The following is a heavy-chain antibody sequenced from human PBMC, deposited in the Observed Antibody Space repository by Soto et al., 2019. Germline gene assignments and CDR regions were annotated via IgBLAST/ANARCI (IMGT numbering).Heavy chain of an antibody. CDR3: AKDWVFRGVVVVAAIDY. CDR2: ISYDGSNK. V-gene: IGHV3-30*18. Sequence: QVQLVESGGGVVQPGRSLRLSCAASGFTFSSYGMHWARQAPGKGLEWVAVISYDGSNKYYADSVKGRFTISRDNSKNTLYLQMNSLRAEDTAVYYCAKDWVFRGVVVVAAIDYWGQGTLVTVSS. CDR1: GFTFSSYG. D-gene: IGHD2-15*01. J-gene: IGHJ4*02.